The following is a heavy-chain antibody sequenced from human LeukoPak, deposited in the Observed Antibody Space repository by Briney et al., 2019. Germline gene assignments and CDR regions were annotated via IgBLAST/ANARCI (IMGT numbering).Heavy chain of an antibody. Sequence: PGGSLRLSCTASGFTSSNHWMSWVRQAPGKGLEWVANMRQDGSEEYYVDSVRGRFTISRDNANNSLYLQMNSLRAEDTAVYYCARGRGSAGSTSCYYCYYYMDVWGKGTTVTVSS. CDR2: MRQDGSEE. CDR1: GFTSSNHW. D-gene: IGHD2-2*01. J-gene: IGHJ6*03. V-gene: IGHV3-7*01. CDR3: ARGRGSAGSTSCYYCYYYMDV.